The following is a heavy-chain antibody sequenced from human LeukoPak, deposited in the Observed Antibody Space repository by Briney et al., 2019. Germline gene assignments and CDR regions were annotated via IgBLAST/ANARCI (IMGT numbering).Heavy chain of an antibody. Sequence: GESLKICCKGSEYSITTYWICWVRQMPGKGMEWMGSIYPGDSDTRYGPSFQGQVTISADKSISTAYLQWSSLKASDTAMYFCARHTITGTTDYCYLDVWGKGTTVTVSS. J-gene: IGHJ6*03. CDR3: ARHTITGTTDYCYLDV. V-gene: IGHV5-51*01. CDR1: EYSITTYW. D-gene: IGHD1-7*01. CDR2: IYPGDSDT.